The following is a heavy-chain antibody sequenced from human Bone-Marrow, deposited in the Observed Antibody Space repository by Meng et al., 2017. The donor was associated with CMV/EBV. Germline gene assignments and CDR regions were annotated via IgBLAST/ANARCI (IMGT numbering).Heavy chain of an antibody. D-gene: IGHD3-3*01. J-gene: IGHJ4*02. CDR3: ARGGAHYDFWSGYYKVGYFDY. CDR1: GFTFSSYW. Sequence: GESLKISCAASGFTFSSYWMHWVRQAPGKGLVWVSRINSDGSSTSYADSVKGRFTISRDNAKNTLYLQMNSLRAEDTAVYYCARGGAHYDFWSGYYKVGYFDYWGQGTLVTGSS. V-gene: IGHV3-74*01. CDR2: INSDGSST.